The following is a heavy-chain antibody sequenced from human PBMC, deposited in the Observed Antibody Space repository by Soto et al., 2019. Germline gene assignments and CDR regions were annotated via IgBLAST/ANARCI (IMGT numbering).Heavy chain of an antibody. D-gene: IGHD3-22*01. CDR1: GGSFSGYY. CDR2: INHSGGT. J-gene: IGHJ5*02. Sequence: QVQLQQWGAGLLKPSETLSLTCAVYGGSFSGYYWSWIRQPPGKGLEWIGEINHSGGTNYNPSLKSRVTISVDTSKNQFSLKLSSVTAADTAVYYCARAATMIVVGRRGWFDPWGQGTLVTVSS. V-gene: IGHV4-34*01. CDR3: ARAATMIVVGRRGWFDP.